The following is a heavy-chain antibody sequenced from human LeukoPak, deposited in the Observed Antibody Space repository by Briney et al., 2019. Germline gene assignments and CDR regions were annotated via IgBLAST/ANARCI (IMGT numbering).Heavy chain of an antibody. V-gene: IGHV4-39*01. CDR3: ARQSSSFPIDV. CDR2: IYYSAST. Sequence: SETLSLTCTVSGGSISSSSYYWGWIRQPPGKGLEWIGSIYYSASTYYNPSLKSRVTISVDTSKNQFSLKLSSVTAADTAVYYCARQSSSFPIDVWGKGTTVTVSS. J-gene: IGHJ6*03. D-gene: IGHD6-6*01. CDR1: GGSISSSSYY.